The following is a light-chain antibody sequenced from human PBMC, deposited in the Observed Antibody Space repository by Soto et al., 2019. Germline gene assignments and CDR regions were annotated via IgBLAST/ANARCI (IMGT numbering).Light chain of an antibody. CDR2: EVS. V-gene: IGLV2-23*02. Sequence: QSVLTRPASVSGSPGQSITISCTGTSSDVGSYNLVSWYQQHPGKAPKLTIYEVSKRPSGVSNRFSGSKSGNTASLTISGLQAEDEADYYCCSYAGSSTYVFGTGTKVTVL. CDR3: CSYAGSSTYV. CDR1: SSDVGSYNL. J-gene: IGLJ1*01.